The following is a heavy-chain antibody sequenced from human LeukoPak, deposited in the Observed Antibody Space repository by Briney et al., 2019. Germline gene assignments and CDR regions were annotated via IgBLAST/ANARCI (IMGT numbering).Heavy chain of an antibody. D-gene: IGHD5-18*01. J-gene: IGHJ4*02. V-gene: IGHV3-9*01. CDR2: ISWNSGSI. CDR1: GFTFDDYA. Sequence: PGRSLRLSCAASGFTFDDYAMHWVRQAPGKGLEWVSGISWNSGSIGYADSVKGRFTISRDNAKNSLYLQMNSLRAEDTALYYCAKDSSHRGYGRHFDYWGQGTLVTVSS. CDR3: AKDSSHRGYGRHFDY.